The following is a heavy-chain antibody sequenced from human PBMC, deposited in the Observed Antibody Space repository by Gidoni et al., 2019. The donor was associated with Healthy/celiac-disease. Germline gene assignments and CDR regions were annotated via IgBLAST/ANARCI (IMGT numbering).Heavy chain of an antibody. CDR2: INAGNGNT. V-gene: IGHV1-3*01. CDR1: GYRFTSYA. CDR3: ARDLYYYDSSGYYYLYY. D-gene: IGHD3-22*01. Sequence: QVQLVQSGAEVKKPGASVKVSCKASGYRFTSYAMHWVRQAPGQRLEWMEWINAGNGNTKYSQKFQGRVTITRDTSASTAYMELSSLRSEDTAVYYCARDLYYYDSSGYYYLYYWGQGTLVTVSS. J-gene: IGHJ4*02.